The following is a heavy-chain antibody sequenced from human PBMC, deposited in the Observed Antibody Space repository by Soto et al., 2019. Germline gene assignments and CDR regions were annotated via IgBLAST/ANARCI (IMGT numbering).Heavy chain of an antibody. V-gene: IGHV3-33*06. J-gene: IGHJ4*02. CDR3: AKDRGDYNSSPDY. Sequence: QVQLVESGGGVVQHGRSLRLSCAASGFTFSSYDMHWVRQTPGKGLEWVAVIRYDRSNKYYGDSVKGRVIISRDNSKNTVYLQKNSMRAGDTAVYYRAKDRGDYNSSPDYRGQGTLVTVSS. CDR1: GFTFSSYD. CDR2: IRYDRSNK. D-gene: IGHD3-10*01.